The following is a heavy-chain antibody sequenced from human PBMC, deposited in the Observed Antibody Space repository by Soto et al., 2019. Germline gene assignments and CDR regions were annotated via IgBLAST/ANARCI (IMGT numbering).Heavy chain of an antibody. CDR1: GGTFSSYA. V-gene: IGHV1-69*01. Sequence: QVQLVQSGAEVKKPGSSVKVSCKASGGTFSSYAISWVRQAPGQGLEWMGGIIPIFGTANYAQKFQGRVTNPADEPTSTAYMELSSLRSEDTAVYYCASGTLEQWLGWFAPWGQGTLVTVSS. J-gene: IGHJ5*02. D-gene: IGHD6-19*01. CDR2: IIPIFGTA. CDR3: ASGTLEQWLGWFAP.